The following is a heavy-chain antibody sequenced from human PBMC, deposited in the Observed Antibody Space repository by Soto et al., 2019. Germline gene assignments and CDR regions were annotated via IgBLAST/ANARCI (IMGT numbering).Heavy chain of an antibody. CDR3: TRAAIKGELLDY. CDR1: GFTFNNYG. Sequence: QVQLVESGGGVVQPGRSLRLSCAASGFTFNNYGMHWVRQAPGKGLERVALIWHGGSNKGYADSVKGRFTISRDNSKNTLKLQMNSLRVEDTAVYYCTRAAIKGELLDYWGQGTQVTVSS. D-gene: IGHD1-26*01. CDR2: IWHGGSNK. J-gene: IGHJ4*02. V-gene: IGHV3-33*01.